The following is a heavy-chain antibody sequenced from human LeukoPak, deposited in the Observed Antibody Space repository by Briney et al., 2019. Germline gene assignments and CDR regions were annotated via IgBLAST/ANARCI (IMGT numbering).Heavy chain of an antibody. J-gene: IGHJ4*02. CDR2: ISSSGSSI. CDR3: ARPEGEPYFDWLYYFDY. Sequence: PGGSLRLSCAASGFTFSSYEMNWVRQAPGKGLGWLSYISSSGSSIYYADSVKGRFTISRDNAKNSLYLQMNSLRAEDTAVYYCARPEGEPYFDWLYYFDYWGQGTLVTVSS. D-gene: IGHD3-9*01. V-gene: IGHV3-48*03. CDR1: GFTFSSYE.